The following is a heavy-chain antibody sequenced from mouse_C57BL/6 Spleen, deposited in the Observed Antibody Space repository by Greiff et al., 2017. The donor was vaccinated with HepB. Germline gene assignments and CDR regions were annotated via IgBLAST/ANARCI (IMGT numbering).Heavy chain of an antibody. CDR1: GYAFSSYW. CDR2: IYPGDGDT. Sequence: QVQLKESGAELVKPGASVKISCKASGYAFSSYWMNWVKQRPGKGLEWIGQIYPGDGDTNYNGKFKGKATLTADKSSSTAYMQLSSLTSEDSAVYFCARPKRNFYYFDYWGQGTTLTVSS. V-gene: IGHV1-80*01. CDR3: ARPKRNFYYFDY. J-gene: IGHJ2*01.